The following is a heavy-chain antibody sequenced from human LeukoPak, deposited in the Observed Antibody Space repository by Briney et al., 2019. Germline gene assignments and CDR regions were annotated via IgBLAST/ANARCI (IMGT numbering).Heavy chain of an antibody. D-gene: IGHD6-19*01. Sequence: ASVKVSCKAPGCSFTSYGISWVRQAPGQGLEWMGWISAYNGNTNYAQKLQGRVTMTTETSTSTAYMELRSLRSDDTAVYYCAREGAVAGADVFDYWGQGTLVTVSS. CDR2: ISAYNGNT. CDR3: AREGAVAGADVFDY. J-gene: IGHJ4*02. V-gene: IGHV1-18*04. CDR1: GCSFTSYG.